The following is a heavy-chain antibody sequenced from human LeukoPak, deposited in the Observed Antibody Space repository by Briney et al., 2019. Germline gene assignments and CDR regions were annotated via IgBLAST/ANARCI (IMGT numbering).Heavy chain of an antibody. CDR2: IYYSGST. Sequence: SETLSLTRSVSGVPISSSSYYWGWTRQPPGRGLEWIGSIYYSGSTYYNRSLNSRVTISVDTSKNQFSLKLRSVTAADTAVYYCARDETDSSSSDYWGQGTLVTVSS. CDR1: GVPISSSSYY. V-gene: IGHV4-39*07. D-gene: IGHD6-6*01. J-gene: IGHJ4*02. CDR3: ARDETDSSSSDY.